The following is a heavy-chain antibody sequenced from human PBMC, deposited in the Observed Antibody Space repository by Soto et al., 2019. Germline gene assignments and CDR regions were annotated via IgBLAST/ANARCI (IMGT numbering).Heavy chain of an antibody. V-gene: IGHV3-9*01. Sequence: GGSLRLSCAASGFRFDDYAMHWVRQAPGKGLEWVSRISWGSNSKDYAASVKGRFTISRDNVKNSLFLHMSSLRSEDTAFYYCVKDIYAHGTTVTYFENWGRGALVTVSS. CDR1: GFRFDDYA. CDR2: ISWGSNSK. J-gene: IGHJ4*02. D-gene: IGHD4-17*01. CDR3: VKDIYAHGTTVTYFEN.